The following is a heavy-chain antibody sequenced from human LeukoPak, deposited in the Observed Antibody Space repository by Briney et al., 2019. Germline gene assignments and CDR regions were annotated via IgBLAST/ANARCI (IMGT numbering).Heavy chain of an antibody. V-gene: IGHV1-69*08. CDR1: GGTFSSYT. Sequence: SVKVSCKASGGTFSSYTLNWVRQAPGQGLEWMGRIIPIFDETNIAQKFQGRVSITADKSTTTAYMELTSLKSEDTAIYYCAREDGWAFDIWGQGTTVSVSS. D-gene: IGHD3-10*01. J-gene: IGHJ3*02. CDR3: AREDGWAFDI. CDR2: IIPIFDET.